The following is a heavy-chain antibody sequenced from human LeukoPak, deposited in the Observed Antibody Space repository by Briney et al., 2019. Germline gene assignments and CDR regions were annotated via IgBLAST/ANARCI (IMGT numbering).Heavy chain of an antibody. J-gene: IGHJ6*03. CDR2: IIPIFGTA. CDR3: ARGGWEEGYCSGGSCYSLYYYYMDV. D-gene: IGHD2-15*01. Sequence: SVKVSCKASGGTFSSYAISWVRQAPGQGLEWMGGIIPIFGTANYAQKFQGRVTITADESTSTAYMELSSLRSEDTAVYYCARGGWEEGYCSGGSCYSLYYYYMDVWGKGTTVTVSS. V-gene: IGHV1-69*13. CDR1: GGTFSSYA.